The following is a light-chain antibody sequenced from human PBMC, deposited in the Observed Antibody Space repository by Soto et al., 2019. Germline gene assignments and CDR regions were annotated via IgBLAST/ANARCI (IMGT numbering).Light chain of an antibody. CDR3: AAWVDSRNGWV. CDR2: SNN. Sequence: QSVLTQPPSASGTPGQRVTISCSGSSSNIGSNTVNWYQQLPGTAPKLLIYSNNPRPSGVPDRFWGSKSGTSASLAISGLQSEDEADYYCAAWVDSRNGWVFGGGTKLTVL. CDR1: SSNIGSNT. J-gene: IGLJ3*02. V-gene: IGLV1-44*01.